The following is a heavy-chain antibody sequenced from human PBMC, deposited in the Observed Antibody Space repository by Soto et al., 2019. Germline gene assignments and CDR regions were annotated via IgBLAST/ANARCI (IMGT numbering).Heavy chain of an antibody. CDR2: ISGSGGST. D-gene: IGHD6-6*01. V-gene: IGHV3-23*01. J-gene: IGHJ6*02. CDR1: GLTLSSYA. CDR3: AKGGSIAARTAYYYGMDV. Sequence: GGSLRLSCAASGLTLSSYAMSWVRQAPGEGLEWVSGISGSGGSTNYADSVKGRFTISRDNSKNTLYLQMNSLRAEDTAVYYCAKGGSIAARTAYYYGMDVWGQGTTVTVSS.